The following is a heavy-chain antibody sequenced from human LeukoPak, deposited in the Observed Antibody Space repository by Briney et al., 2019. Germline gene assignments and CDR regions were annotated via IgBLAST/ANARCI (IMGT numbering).Heavy chain of an antibody. V-gene: IGHV4-34*01. D-gene: IGHD2-2*02. CDR1: GGSFSGYY. CDR2: INHSGST. CDR3: ARETRAIPYYYYYMDV. J-gene: IGHJ6*03. Sequence: SETLSLTCAVYGGSFSGYYWSWTRQPPGKGLEWIGEINHSGSTNYNPSLKSRVTISVDTSKNQFSLKLSSVTAADTAVYYCARETRAIPYYYYYMDVWGKGTTVTVSS.